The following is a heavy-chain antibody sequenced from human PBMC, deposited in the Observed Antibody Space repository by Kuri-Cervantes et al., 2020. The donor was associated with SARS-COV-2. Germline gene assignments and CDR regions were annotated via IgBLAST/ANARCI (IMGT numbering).Heavy chain of an antibody. CDR3: ARHGPPYYYDCSGYYDY. Sequence: SETLSLTCTVASGSLISGDYYWSWIRHPPGKGLEWIGYIEYSGTTYYNPSLKCRVTRSVDTAKNQFSLKLSSVTAPDTAVYYCARHGPPYYYDCSGYYDYWGQGTLVTVSS. D-gene: IGHD3-22*01. CDR1: SGSLISGDYY. V-gene: IGHV4-30-4*08. CDR2: IEYSGTT. J-gene: IGHJ4*02.